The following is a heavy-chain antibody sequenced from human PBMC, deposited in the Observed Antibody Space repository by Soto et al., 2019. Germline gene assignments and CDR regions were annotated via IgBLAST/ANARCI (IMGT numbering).Heavy chain of an antibody. Sequence: SETLSLTCTVSGGSISSGGDYWSWIRQHPGKGLEWIGYIYYSGSTYYNPSLKSRVTISVDTSKNQFSLKLSSVTAADTAVYYCARAITMVRGAKEIYYYYGMDVWGQGTTVTVSS. CDR1: GGSISSGGDY. CDR3: ARAITMVRGAKEIYYYYGMDV. D-gene: IGHD3-10*01. J-gene: IGHJ6*02. CDR2: IYYSGST. V-gene: IGHV4-31*03.